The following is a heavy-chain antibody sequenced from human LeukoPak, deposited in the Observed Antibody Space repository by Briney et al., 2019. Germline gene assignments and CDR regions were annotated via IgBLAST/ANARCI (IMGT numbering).Heavy chain of an antibody. Sequence: PGGSLRLSCAASGFSFSSYGMLWVRQSPGKGLEWLASMRYVGSDKYYTDSVKGRFTISRDNPKSTLYLQMNSLRSDDSGMYYCAKAGYCSGTGCPDYYYMDVWGKGTPVTVSS. J-gene: IGHJ6*03. CDR1: GFSFSSYG. D-gene: IGHD2-2*01. V-gene: IGHV3-30*02. CDR2: MRYVGSDK. CDR3: AKAGYCSGTGCPDYYYMDV.